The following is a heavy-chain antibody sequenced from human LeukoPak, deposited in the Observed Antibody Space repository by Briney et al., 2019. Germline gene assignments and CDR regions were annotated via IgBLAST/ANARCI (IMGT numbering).Heavy chain of an antibody. D-gene: IGHD6-6*01. Sequence: GGSLRLSCAASGFTFSSYGMHWVRQAPGKGLEWVAFIRYDGSNKYYADSVKGRFTISRDNAKNSLYLQMNSLRAEDTAVYYCARARSSSWEFDYWGQGTLVTVSS. CDR2: IRYDGSNK. V-gene: IGHV3-30*02. CDR1: GFTFSSYG. J-gene: IGHJ4*02. CDR3: ARARSSSWEFDY.